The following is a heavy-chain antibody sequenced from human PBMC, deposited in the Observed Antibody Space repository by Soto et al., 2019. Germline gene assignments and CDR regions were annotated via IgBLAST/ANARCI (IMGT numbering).Heavy chain of an antibody. CDR2: ISTSAGNT. D-gene: IGHD1-26*01. CDR3: AKSGSHSYFDY. J-gene: IGHJ4*02. CDR1: EFTFSSYA. V-gene: IGHV3-23*01. Sequence: QPGGSLRLSCAASEFTFSSYAMTWVRLAPGKGLEWVSSISTSAGNTYYADSVKGRFTISRDNSKNTLYLQMNSLRADDTAVYYCAKSGSHSYFDYWGRGTLVTVSS.